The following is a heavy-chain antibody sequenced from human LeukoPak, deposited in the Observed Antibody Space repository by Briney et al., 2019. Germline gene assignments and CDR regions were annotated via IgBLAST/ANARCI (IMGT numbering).Heavy chain of an antibody. D-gene: IGHD6-25*01. CDR2: ISFDRSTK. V-gene: IGHV3-30*04. CDR3: VTEEEAAATYDFDN. J-gene: IGHJ4*01. Sequence: GGSLRLSCAASGFTFSRCAMHWVREAPTKGLEWVACISFDRSTKYYADSVKGRFTISRDNSKSTLYLQMNSLRAEDTALYNWVTEEEAAATYDFDNWGQETWSPSPQ. CDR1: GFTFSRCA.